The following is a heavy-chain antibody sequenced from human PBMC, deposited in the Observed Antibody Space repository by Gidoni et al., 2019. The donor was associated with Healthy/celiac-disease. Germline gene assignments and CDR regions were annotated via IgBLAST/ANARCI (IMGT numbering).Heavy chain of an antibody. J-gene: IGHJ3*02. D-gene: IGHD3-3*01. CDR3: ARGAYGSGEYYDFWSGITDAFDI. CDR1: GGSISSYY. V-gene: IGHV4-4*07. Sequence: QVQLQESGPGLVKPSETLSLTCTVSGGSISSYYWSWIRQPAGKGLEWIGRIYTSGSTNYNPSLKSRVTMSVDTSKNQFSLKLSSVTAADTAVYYCARGAYGSGEYYDFWSGITDAFDIWGQGTMVTVSS. CDR2: IYTSGST.